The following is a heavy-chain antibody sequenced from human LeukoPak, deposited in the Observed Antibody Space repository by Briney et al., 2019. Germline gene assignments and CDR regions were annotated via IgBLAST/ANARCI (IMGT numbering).Heavy chain of an antibody. D-gene: IGHD4-11*01. CDR3: ASVPGTRVSP. J-gene: IGHJ5*02. CDR2: ISSSSSYI. CDR1: GFTFSSYW. V-gene: IGHV3-21*01. Sequence: PGGSLRLSCAASGFTFSSYWMHWVGQAPGKGLEWVSSISSSSSYIYYADSVKGRFTISRDNAKNSLYLQMNSLRAEDTAVYYCASVPGTRVSPWGQGTLVTVSS.